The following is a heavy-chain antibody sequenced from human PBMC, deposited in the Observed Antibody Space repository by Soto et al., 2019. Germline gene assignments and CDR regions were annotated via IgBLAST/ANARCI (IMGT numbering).Heavy chain of an antibody. J-gene: IGHJ2*01. CDR3: ARRQGYCTNGVCPEKPAWYFDL. CDR2: IKQDGSEK. CDR1: GFTFSSYW. D-gene: IGHD2-8*01. Sequence: GGSLRLSCAASGFTFSSYWMSWVRQAPGKGLEWVANIKQDGSEKYYVDSVKGRFTISRDNAKNSLYLQMNSLRAEDTAVYYCARRQGYCTNGVCPEKPAWYFDLWGRGTLVTVSS. V-gene: IGHV3-7*01.